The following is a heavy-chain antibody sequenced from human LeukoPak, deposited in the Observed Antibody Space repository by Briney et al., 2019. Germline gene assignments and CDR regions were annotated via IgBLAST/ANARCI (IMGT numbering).Heavy chain of an antibody. D-gene: IGHD6-13*01. CDR2: IIPIFGTA. CDR1: GGTFSSYA. Sequence: GASVKVSCKASGGTFSSYAISWVRQAPGQGLEWMGGIIPIFGTANYAQKFQGRVTITADESTSTAYMELSSLRSEDTAVYYCARVYFTSSNSDGYYYYGMDVWGQGTTVTVSS. J-gene: IGHJ6*02. CDR3: ARVYFTSSNSDGYYYYGMDV. V-gene: IGHV1-69*13.